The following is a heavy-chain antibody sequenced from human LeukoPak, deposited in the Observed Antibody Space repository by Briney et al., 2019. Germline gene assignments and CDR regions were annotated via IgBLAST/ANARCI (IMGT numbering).Heavy chain of an antibody. CDR3: ARSNSGYSPTRFDP. CDR1: GFTFSSYE. J-gene: IGHJ5*02. V-gene: IGHV3-48*03. Sequence: GRSLRLSCAASGFTFSSYEMNWVRQAPGKGLEWVSYSSSSGSTIYYADSVKGRFTISRDNAKNSLYLQMNSLRAEDTAVYYCARSNSGYSPTRFDPWGQGTLVTVSS. CDR2: SSSSGSTI. D-gene: IGHD5-12*01.